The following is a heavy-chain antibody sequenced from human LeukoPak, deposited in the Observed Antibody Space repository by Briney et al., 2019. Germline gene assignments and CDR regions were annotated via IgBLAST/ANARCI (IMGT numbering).Heavy chain of an antibody. Sequence: GGSLRLSCAASGFTFSSYGMTWVRQAPGKGLEWVAVISYDGSNKYYADSVKGRFTISRDNSKNTLYLQMNSLRAEDTAVYYCARDTGYDSSGYYLGAFDIWGQGTMVTVSS. CDR2: ISYDGSNK. CDR1: GFTFSSYG. D-gene: IGHD3-22*01. V-gene: IGHV3-30*03. J-gene: IGHJ3*02. CDR3: ARDTGYDSSGYYLGAFDI.